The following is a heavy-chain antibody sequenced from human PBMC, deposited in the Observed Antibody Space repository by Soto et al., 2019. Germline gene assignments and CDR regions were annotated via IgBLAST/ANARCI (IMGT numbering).Heavy chain of an antibody. V-gene: IGHV1-8*01. J-gene: IGHJ6*03. CDR1: GYTFTTYD. Sequence: GASVKVSCKASGYTFTTYDINWVRQATGQGLEWMGWMNPNSGNTVYAQKFQGRVTMTRNTSISTAYMELSSLTSEDTAVYYCASAKWVKNYYYYMAVWGKGTTVTVSS. CDR2: MNPNSGNT. CDR3: ASAKWVKNYYYYMAV. D-gene: IGHD2-8*01.